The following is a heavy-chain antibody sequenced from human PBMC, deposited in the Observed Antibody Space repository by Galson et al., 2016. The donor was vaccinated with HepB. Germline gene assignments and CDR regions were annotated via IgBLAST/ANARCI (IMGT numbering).Heavy chain of an antibody. J-gene: IGHJ6*02. CDR3: ARGTGMDG. CDR1: GFTFTSNW. D-gene: IGHD1-1*01. CDR2: INRDGDEK. Sequence: SLRLSCAASGFTFTSNWMNWVRQAPGKGLEWVASINRDGDEKYYVDFVKGRFTISRDNAKNSLYLQMNSLGVEDTAVYYRARGTGMDGWGQGTTVTVSS. V-gene: IGHV3-7*01.